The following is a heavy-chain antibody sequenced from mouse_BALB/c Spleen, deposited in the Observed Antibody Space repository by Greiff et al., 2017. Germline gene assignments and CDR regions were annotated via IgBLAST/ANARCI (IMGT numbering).Heavy chain of an antibody. D-gene: IGHD4-1*01. J-gene: IGHJ4*01. Sequence: VQLQQSGPGLVKPSQSLSLTCTVTGYSITSDYAWNWIRQFPGNKLEWMGYISYSGSTSYNPSLKSRISITRDTSKNQFFLQLNSVTTEDTATYYCARSSGTDYAMDYWGQGTSVTVSS. CDR3: ARSSGTDYAMDY. CDR1: GYSITSDYA. CDR2: ISYSGST. V-gene: IGHV3-2*02.